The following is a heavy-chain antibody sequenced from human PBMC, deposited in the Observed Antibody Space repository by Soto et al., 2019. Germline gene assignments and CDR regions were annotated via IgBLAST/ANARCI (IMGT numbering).Heavy chain of an antibody. J-gene: IGHJ3*02. CDR1: GFTFSDYY. Sequence: QVQLVESGGGLVKPGGSLRLSCAASGFTFSDYYMSWIRQAPGKGLEWVSYISSSGSTIDYADSVKGRFTISRDNAKNSLSLQMNSLRAEDTAVYYCARDGGYYDSSGYFLRDAFDIWGQGTMVTVSS. V-gene: IGHV3-11*01. D-gene: IGHD3-22*01. CDR3: ARDGGYYDSSGYFLRDAFDI. CDR2: ISSSGSTI.